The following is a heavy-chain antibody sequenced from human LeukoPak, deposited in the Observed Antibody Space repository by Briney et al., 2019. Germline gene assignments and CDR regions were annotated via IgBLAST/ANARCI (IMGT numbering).Heavy chain of an antibody. Sequence: SETLSLTCTVSGVSISSTSYCWGWIRQPPGKGPEWIGSIYYSGRSYYNPSLESRVTISVDTPKSQFSLKLSSVTAADTAVYYCAQSLGASTWFGNWFDPWGQGTLVTVSP. J-gene: IGHJ5*02. D-gene: IGHD3-10*01. V-gene: IGHV4-39*01. CDR1: GVSISSTSYC. CDR3: AQSLGASTWFGNWFDP. CDR2: IYYSGRS.